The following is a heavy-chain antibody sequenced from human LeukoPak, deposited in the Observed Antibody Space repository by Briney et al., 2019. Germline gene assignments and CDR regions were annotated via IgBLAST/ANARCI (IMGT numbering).Heavy chain of an antibody. D-gene: IGHD3-10*01. CDR2: IYSGGST. CDR1: GFSVTNNY. CDR3: ARKGLGDY. J-gene: IGHJ4*02. Sequence: GGSLRLSCAASGFSVTNNYMSWVRQAPGKGLEWVSVIYSGGSTYYADSVKGRFTISRDNAKNSLYLQMNSLRAEDTAVYYCARKGLGDYWGQGTLVTVSS. V-gene: IGHV3-66*01.